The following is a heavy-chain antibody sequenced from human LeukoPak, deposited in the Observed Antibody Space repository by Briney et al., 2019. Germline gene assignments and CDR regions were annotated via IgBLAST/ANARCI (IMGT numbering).Heavy chain of an antibody. CDR2: IRETGGGT. CDR3: ANTAGDPGDY. J-gene: IGHJ4*02. Sequence: GGSLRLSCAASGFTFSSYAMSWVRQAHGKGLEWVSAIRETGGGTFYADSLKGRFTISRDNSKNTLYLQMNSLRAEDTAVYYCANTAGDPGDYWGQGTLVTVSS. D-gene: IGHD4-17*01. V-gene: IGHV3-23*01. CDR1: GFTFSSYA.